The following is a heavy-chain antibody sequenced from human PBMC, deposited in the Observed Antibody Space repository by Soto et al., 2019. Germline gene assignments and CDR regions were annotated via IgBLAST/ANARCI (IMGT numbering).Heavy chain of an antibody. CDR3: ARSTIAPHLFMYPFDS. J-gene: IGHJ4*01. V-gene: IGHV3-48*01. CDR1: GFTFSTYS. D-gene: IGHD6-6*01. CDR2: ISSRSSTI. Sequence: GSLRLSGAASGFTFSTYSMNWVRQAPGKGLEWVSYISSRSSTIFYTDSVKGRFTVSRDNAKNSLYLQMNSLRAEDTAVYYCARSTIAPHLFMYPFDSWGQGTLVTVSS.